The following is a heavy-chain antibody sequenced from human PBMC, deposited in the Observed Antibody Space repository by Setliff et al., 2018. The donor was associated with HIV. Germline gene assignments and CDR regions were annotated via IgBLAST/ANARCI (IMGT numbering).Heavy chain of an antibody. J-gene: IGHJ4*02. CDR2: INPNSGDT. CDR1: GYTFSTYV. Sequence: ASVKVSCKASGYTFSTYVMHWVRQAPGQGLEWMGWINPNSGDTNYAQKFQGRVTMTTDTSNSTAYMELSRLRSDDTAVYYCATLDYWGQGTLVTVSS. V-gene: IGHV1-2*02. CDR3: ATLDY.